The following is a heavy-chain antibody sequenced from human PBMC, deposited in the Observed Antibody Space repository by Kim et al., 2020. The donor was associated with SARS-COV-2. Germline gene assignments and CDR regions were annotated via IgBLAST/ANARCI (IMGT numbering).Heavy chain of an antibody. V-gene: IGHV3-33*05. D-gene: IGHD4-17*01. CDR1: GFSFSSYD. CDR2: ISNDESSK. J-gene: IGHJ6*02. Sequence: GGSLRLSCAASGFSFSSYDMHWVRQAPGKGLEWVAVISNDESSKYYADSVKGRFTISRDNSKNTLYLQMNSLRAEDTAVYYCARERGVTSFFYGMDVWG. CDR3: ARERGVTSFFYGMDV.